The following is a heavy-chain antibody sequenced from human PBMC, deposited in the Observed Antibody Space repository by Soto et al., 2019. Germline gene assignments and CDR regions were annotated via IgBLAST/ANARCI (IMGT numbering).Heavy chain of an antibody. CDR3: ARSNPLWFGELLRYYFDY. D-gene: IGHD3-10*01. V-gene: IGHV4-31*03. Sequence: SETLSLTCTVSGGSISSGGYYWSWIRQHPGKGLEWIGYIYYSGSTYYNPSLKSRVTISVDTSKNQFSLKLSSVTAADTAVYYCARSNPLWFGELLRYYFDYWGQGTLVTVSS. CDR2: IYYSGST. CDR1: GGSISSGGYY. J-gene: IGHJ4*02.